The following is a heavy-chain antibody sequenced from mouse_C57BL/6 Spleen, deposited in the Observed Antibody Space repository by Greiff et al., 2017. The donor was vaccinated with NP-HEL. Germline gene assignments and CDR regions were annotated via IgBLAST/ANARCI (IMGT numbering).Heavy chain of an antibody. CDR3: ARDLGDYYYLDY. D-gene: IGHD1-1*01. CDR1: GFTFSSYA. V-gene: IGHV5-4*01. CDR2: ISDGGSYT. J-gene: IGHJ2*01. Sequence: DVQLVESGGGLVKPGGSLKLSCAASGFTFSSYAMSWVRQTPEKRLEWVATISDGGSYTYYPDNVKGRFTISRDNAKNNLYLQMSHLKSEDTAMYYCARDLGDYYYLDYWGQGTTLTVSS.